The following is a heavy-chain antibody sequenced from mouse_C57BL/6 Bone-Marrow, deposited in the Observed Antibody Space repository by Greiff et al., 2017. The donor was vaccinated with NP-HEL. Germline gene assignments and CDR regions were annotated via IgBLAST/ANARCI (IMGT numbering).Heavy chain of an antibody. D-gene: IGHD2-3*01. Sequence: VQLQQSGAELVKPGASVKISCKASGYAFSSYWMNWVKQRPGKGLEWIGQIYPGDGDTNYNGKFKGKATLTADKSSSTAYMQLSSLTSEDSAVYFCARGPYDGYPFAYWGQGTLVTVSA. CDR2: IYPGDGDT. J-gene: IGHJ3*01. CDR3: ARGPYDGYPFAY. V-gene: IGHV1-80*01. CDR1: GYAFSSYW.